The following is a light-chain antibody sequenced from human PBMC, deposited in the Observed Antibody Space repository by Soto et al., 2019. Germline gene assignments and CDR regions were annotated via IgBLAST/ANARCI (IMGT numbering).Light chain of an antibody. Sequence: DIQMTQSPSSLSASVGDRVTITCQASQDIDNNLNWYQQRSGKAPKVLIYDASNLKGGVPSRFSGSGSGTDFTFTISSLQPEDIATYHCQQYDDFPYTFGQGTKLEI. CDR1: QDIDNN. V-gene: IGKV1-33*01. J-gene: IGKJ2*01. CDR3: QQYDDFPYT. CDR2: DAS.